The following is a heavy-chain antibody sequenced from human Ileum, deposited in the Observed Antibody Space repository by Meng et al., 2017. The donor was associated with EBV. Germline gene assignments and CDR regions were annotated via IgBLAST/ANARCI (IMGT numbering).Heavy chain of an antibody. CDR2: IYHSGIT. CDR3: ARDPTGGEDHQRV. D-gene: IGHD1-14*01. J-gene: IGHJ4*02. V-gene: IGHV4-4*02. Sequence: QVLPQGAGPGLVKPSGTLSLTCSVPGGSISSSNWWSWVRQPPGKGLEWIGKIYHSGITIYNPSLKSRVTMSVDNSKNQFSLKLNSMTAADTAVYYCARDPTGGEDHQRVWGQGTLVTVSS. CDR1: GGSISSSNW.